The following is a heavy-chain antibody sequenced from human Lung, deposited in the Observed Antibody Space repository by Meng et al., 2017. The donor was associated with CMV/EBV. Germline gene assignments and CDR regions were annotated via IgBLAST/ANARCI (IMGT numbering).Heavy chain of an antibody. CDR1: AYTFSTYW. D-gene: IGHD5-18*01. CDR2: IYPADSNT. V-gene: IGHV5-51*01. J-gene: IGHJ4*01. Sequence: SCKGSAYTFSTYWLGWVRQLPGRGLEWMGLIYPADSNTTYSPSFRGHVTISADKSISTAYLQWIVLRASDTAIYYCARKRGYFVDYWRHGTPVTVSS. CDR3: ARKRGYFVDY.